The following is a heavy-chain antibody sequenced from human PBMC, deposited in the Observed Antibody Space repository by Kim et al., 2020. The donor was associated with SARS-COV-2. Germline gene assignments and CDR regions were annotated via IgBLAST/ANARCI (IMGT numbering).Heavy chain of an antibody. J-gene: IGHJ4*02. Sequence: SETLSLTCSVSGGPMSTYYWSWIRQPPGKGLEWIGYIYYSGGTSYNPSLRSRVTISVDTSKNQFSLKLSSLTAADTAVYYCARHFPSPIAARFFDHWGQG. D-gene: IGHD6-6*01. CDR1: GGPMSTYY. CDR3: ARHFPSPIAARFFDH. V-gene: IGHV4-59*08. CDR2: IYYSGGT.